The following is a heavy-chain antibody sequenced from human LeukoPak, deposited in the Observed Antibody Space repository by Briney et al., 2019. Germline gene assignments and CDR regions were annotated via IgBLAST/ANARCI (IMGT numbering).Heavy chain of an antibody. J-gene: IGHJ4*02. CDR2: VRNKADSYST. CDR1: GFTFSDHY. Sequence: GGSLRLSCAASGFTFSDHYMDWVRQAPGKGLEWVGRVRNKADSYSTAYAASVKGRFTSSRDDSKNSIYLQMNSLKTEDTAVYYCARAGGSGSYFSHYSDHWGQGTLVTVSS. CDR3: ARAGGSGSYFSHYSDH. D-gene: IGHD1-26*01. V-gene: IGHV3-72*01.